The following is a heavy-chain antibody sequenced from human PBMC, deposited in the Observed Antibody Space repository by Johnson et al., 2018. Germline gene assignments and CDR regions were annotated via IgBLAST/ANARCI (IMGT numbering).Heavy chain of an antibody. CDR1: GGSFSGYY. CDR2: INHSGNT. D-gene: IGHD3-10*01. J-gene: IGHJ3*02. V-gene: IGHV4-34*01. Sequence: QVQLQQWGAGLLKXSETLSLICAVYGGSFSGYYWSWIRQPPGKGLEWIGEINHSGNTNFNPSLKSRVTISVDTSKNQFPLRLSSVTAADTAVYYGARPGRAGLVYDAFDIWGQGTLVTVSS. CDR3: ARPGRAGLVYDAFDI.